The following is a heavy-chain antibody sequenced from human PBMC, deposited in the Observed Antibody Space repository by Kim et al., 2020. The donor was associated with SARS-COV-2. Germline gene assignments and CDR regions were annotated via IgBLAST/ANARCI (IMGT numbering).Heavy chain of an antibody. CDR2: IYYSGST. V-gene: IGHV4-39*01. CDR1: GGSISSSSYY. CDR3: ARRGDYYDSKGVVDY. J-gene: IGHJ4*02. D-gene: IGHD3-22*01. Sequence: SETLSLTCTVSGGSISSSSYYWGWIRQPPGKGLEWIVSIYYSGSTYYNPSLKSRVTISVDTSKNQFSLKLSSVTAADTAVYYCARRGDYYDSKGVVDYWGQGTLVTVSS.